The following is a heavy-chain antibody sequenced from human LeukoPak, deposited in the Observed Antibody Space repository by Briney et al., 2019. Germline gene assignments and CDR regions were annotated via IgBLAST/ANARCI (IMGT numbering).Heavy chain of an antibody. V-gene: IGHV4-39*01. D-gene: IGHD1-26*01. CDR2: IYYSGST. Sequence: PSETLSLTCTVSGGSISSSGYYWGWIRQPPGKGLEWIASIYYSGSTYYNPSLKSRVTISVDTSKNQLSLRLSSLTAADTAVYYCARHEYSGSCYGLSWFDPWGQGTLVTVSS. CDR3: ARHEYSGSCYGLSWFDP. J-gene: IGHJ5*02. CDR1: GGSISSSGYY.